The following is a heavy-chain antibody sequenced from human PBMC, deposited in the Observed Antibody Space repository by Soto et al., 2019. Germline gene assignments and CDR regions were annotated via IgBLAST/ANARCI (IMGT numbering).Heavy chain of an antibody. D-gene: IGHD2-21*02. V-gene: IGHV3-23*01. Sequence: PEKGLEWVSAISGSGGRTYHADSVKGRFSISRDNAKNTLFLQMNSLRAEDTAVYYFSIQCEHCISGVCTGSAFQ. J-gene: IGHJ1*01. CDR2: ISGSGGRT. CDR3: SIQCEHCISGVCTGSAFQ.